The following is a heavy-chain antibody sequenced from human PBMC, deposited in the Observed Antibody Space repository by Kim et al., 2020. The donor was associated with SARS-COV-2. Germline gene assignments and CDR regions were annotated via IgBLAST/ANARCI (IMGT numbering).Heavy chain of an antibody. CDR2: ISNSGST. Sequence: SETLSLTCTASGGSISTYYYTWIRHSPGKGLEWIGHISNSGSTNFNPSLKSRVSISSDTSKNQFSLRLTSVTAADTAVYYCAGGSGWLTDAWGQGSLVTVSS. D-gene: IGHD6-19*01. CDR3: AGGSGWLTDA. J-gene: IGHJ5*02. V-gene: IGHV4-59*13. CDR1: GGSISTYY.